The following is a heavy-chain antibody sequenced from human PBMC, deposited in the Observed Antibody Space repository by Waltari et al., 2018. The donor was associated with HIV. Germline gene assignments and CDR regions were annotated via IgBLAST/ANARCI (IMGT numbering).Heavy chain of an antibody. D-gene: IGHD3-22*01. CDR2: ISGLSEERR. V-gene: IGHV1-18*01. CDR3: ARGSLLRNWLDP. CDR1: GYTFSAYV. Sequence: QIQLVQSGAEVKKPGASVKVPCKASGYTFSAYVISWVRQAPGQGLEWMGWISGLSEERRNYAQKFQGRVTLSTDTSTTTAYMELRSLRSDDTAIYYCARGSLLRNWLDPWGQGTLVTVSS. J-gene: IGHJ5*02.